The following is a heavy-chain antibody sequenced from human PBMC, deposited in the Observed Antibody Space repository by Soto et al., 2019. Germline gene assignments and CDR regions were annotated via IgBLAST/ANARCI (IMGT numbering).Heavy chain of an antibody. V-gene: IGHV3-53*01. CDR2: IYSGGST. Sequence: GGSLRLSCAASGFTVSSNYMSWVRQAPGKGLEWVSVIYSGGSTYYADSVKGRFTISRDNSKNTLYLQMNSLRAEDTAVYYCARDSDYYDSSGYPIYYGMDVWGQGTTVTVS. J-gene: IGHJ6*02. CDR1: GFTVSSNY. CDR3: ARDSDYYDSSGYPIYYGMDV. D-gene: IGHD3-22*01.